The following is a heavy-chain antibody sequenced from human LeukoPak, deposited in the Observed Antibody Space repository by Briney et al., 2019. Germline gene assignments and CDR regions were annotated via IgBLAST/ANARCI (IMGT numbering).Heavy chain of an antibody. J-gene: IGHJ4*02. D-gene: IGHD3-22*01. CDR3: ATDPSNYYDSSGYPH. V-gene: IGHV1-24*01. CDR2: FDPEDGET. CDR1: GYTLTELS. Sequence: ASVKVSCKVSGYTLTELSMHWVRQAPGKGLEWMGGFDPEDGETIYAQKFQGRVTMTEDTSTDTAYMELSSLRSEDTAVYYCATDPSNYYDSSGYPHWGQGTLVTVSS.